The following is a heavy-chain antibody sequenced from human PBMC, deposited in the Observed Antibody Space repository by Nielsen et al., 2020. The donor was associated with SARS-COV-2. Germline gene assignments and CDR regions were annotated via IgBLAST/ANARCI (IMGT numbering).Heavy chain of an antibody. CDR2: VSGSGDET. CDR1: GFTFSNAW. V-gene: IGHV3-23*01. D-gene: IGHD3-3*01. Sequence: GGSLKISCAASGFTFSNAWMSWVRQAPGKGLEWVSSVSGSGDETYYIDSVRGRFTVARDDSKNTLYLQMNSLRAEDTARYYCARGFTGVVILPFEYWGQGTPVTVSS. J-gene: IGHJ4*02. CDR3: ARGFTGVVILPFEY.